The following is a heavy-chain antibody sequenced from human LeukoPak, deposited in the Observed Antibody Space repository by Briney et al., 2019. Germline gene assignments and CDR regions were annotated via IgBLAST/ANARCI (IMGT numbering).Heavy chain of an antibody. CDR2: IYPGDSES. V-gene: IGHV5-51*01. CDR1: GYTFTSYS. CDR3: VRTVDNSGFYYDYFYAMDV. D-gene: IGHD3-22*01. J-gene: IGHJ6*02. Sequence: GESLKISCRAAGYTFTSYSVAWVRQMPRKGLEWMGTIYPGDSESIYSPSSQGQVTISSDRSISTAYLEWSSLKASDTAMYYCVRTVDNSGFYYDYFYAMDVGGQGTLVTVSS.